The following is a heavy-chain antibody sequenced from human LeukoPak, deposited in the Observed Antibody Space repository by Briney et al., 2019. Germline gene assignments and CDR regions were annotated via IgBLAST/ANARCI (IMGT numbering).Heavy chain of an antibody. Sequence: GGSLRLSCAASGFTVSSNYMSWVRQAPGKGLEWVSVIYSGGSTYYADSVKGRFTISRDNSKNTLYLQMNSLRAEDAAVYYCARDPDSSVDYWGQGTLVTVSS. J-gene: IGHJ4*02. CDR2: IYSGGST. CDR3: ARDPDSSVDY. CDR1: GFTVSSNY. V-gene: IGHV3-66*01. D-gene: IGHD1-14*01.